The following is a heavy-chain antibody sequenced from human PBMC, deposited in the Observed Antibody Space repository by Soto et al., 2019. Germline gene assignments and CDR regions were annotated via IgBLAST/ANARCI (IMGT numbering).Heavy chain of an antibody. CDR3: ARLDSRTSARYYFDY. CDR1: GYTFTGYY. CDR2: INPNSSDTRYNSDT. J-gene: IGHJ4*02. Sequence: SVKVSCKAFGYTFTGYYMHWVRQAPGQGLEWMGWINPNSSDTRYNSDTRYAQKFQGRVTMTRDTSISTAYMELSRLRSDDTAVYYCARLDSRTSARYYFDYWGQGTLVTVSS. V-gene: IGHV1-2*02. D-gene: IGHD6-6*01.